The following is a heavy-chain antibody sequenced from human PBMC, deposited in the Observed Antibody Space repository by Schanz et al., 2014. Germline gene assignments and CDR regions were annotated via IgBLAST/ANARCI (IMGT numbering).Heavy chain of an antibody. V-gene: IGHV1-69*04. Sequence: QVQLVQSGAEVKKPGSSVKVSCKASGYTFTSHGISWVRQAPGQGLEWMGRIIPILGIANYAQKFQGRVTITADKSTSTAYMELSSLRSDDTAVYYCARGGGPEDVFDIWGQGTILTVSS. CDR2: IIPILGIA. CDR1: GYTFTSHG. J-gene: IGHJ3*02. D-gene: IGHD5-12*01. CDR3: ARGGGPEDVFDI.